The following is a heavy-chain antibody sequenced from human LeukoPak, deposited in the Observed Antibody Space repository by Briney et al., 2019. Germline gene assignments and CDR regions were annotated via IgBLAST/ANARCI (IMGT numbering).Heavy chain of an antibody. CDR2: IKQDGSET. V-gene: IGHV3-7*01. Sequence: GGSLRLSCAASGFTFSSYWMSWVRQAPGKGLEWVGNIKQDGSETYFVDSVKGRFTISRDNAKNSLYLQMNNLRAEDTAVYYCARDAMSRTADYWGQGTLVTVSP. J-gene: IGHJ4*02. D-gene: IGHD2-2*01. CDR1: GFTFSSYW. CDR3: ARDAMSRTADY.